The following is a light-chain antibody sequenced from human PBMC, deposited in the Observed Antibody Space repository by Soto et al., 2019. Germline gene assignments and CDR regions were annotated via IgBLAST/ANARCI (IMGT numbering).Light chain of an antibody. V-gene: IGLV2-18*01. CDR3: SLYTSRSTFPYV. CDR2: EVS. Sequence: ALTQPPSVSGSPGQSVTISCTGTSSDVGSYNRVSWYQQPPGTAPKLMIYEVSNRPSGVPDRFSGSKSGNTASLTISGLQAEDQADYYCSLYTSRSTFPYVFGTGTKFTVL. J-gene: IGLJ1*01. CDR1: SSDVGSYNR.